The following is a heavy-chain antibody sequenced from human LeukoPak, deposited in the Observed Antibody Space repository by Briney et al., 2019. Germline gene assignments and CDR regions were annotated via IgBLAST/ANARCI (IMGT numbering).Heavy chain of an antibody. D-gene: IGHD6-6*01. CDR2: IYTSGST. V-gene: IGHV4-61*02. J-gene: IGHJ5*02. Sequence: SQTLSLTCTVSGGSISSVSYYWSWIRQPAGKGVEWLGRIYTSGSTSYKPSLKSRVTISVDTSKNQFSLKLSSVTAADTAVYYCARAYSSSSDWFDPWGQGTLVTVSS. CDR1: GGSISSVSYY. CDR3: ARAYSSSSDWFDP.